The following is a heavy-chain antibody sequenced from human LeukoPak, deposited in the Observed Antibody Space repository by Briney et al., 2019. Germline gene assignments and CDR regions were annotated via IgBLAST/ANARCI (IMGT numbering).Heavy chain of an antibody. CDR3: AKDAVLLWFGESRFDY. J-gene: IGHJ4*02. CDR1: GFTFDDYA. V-gene: IGHV3-9*01. Sequence: GGSLRLSCAASGFTFDDYAMHWVRQAPGKGLEWVSGISWNSGSIGYADSVKGRFTISRDNAKNSLYLQMNSLRAEDTALYYCAKDAVLLWFGESRFDYWGQGTLVTVSS. CDR2: ISWNSGSI. D-gene: IGHD3-10*01.